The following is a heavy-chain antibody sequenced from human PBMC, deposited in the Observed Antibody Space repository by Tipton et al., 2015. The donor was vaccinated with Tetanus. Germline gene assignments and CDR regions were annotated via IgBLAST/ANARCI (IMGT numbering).Heavy chain of an antibody. CDR3: ARDFRPIFGVAQPFDP. CDR2: ISYDGSHK. V-gene: IGHV3-30*03. D-gene: IGHD3-3*01. CDR1: EFTFSRFG. Sequence: SLRLSCAASEFTFSRFGMHWVRQAPGKGLEWVAGISYDGSHKYYVDSVRGRFTISRDNSQNTLYLQMHSLRTEDTAVYYCARDFRPIFGVAQPFDPWGQGTLVTVSS. J-gene: IGHJ5*02.